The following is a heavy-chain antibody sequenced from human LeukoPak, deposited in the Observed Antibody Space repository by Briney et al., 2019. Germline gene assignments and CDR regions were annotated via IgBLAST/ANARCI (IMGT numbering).Heavy chain of an antibody. CDR1: GYTFTSYY. CDR3: ARDKTPRAGWVRDAFDI. CDR2: INPSGGST. Sequence: ASVKVSCKASGYTFTSYYMHWVRQAPGQGLEWMGIINPSGGSTSYSQKFQGRVTMTRDTSTSTVYMELSSLRPEDTAVYYCARDKTPRAGWVRDAFDIWGQGTMVTVSS. J-gene: IGHJ3*02. D-gene: IGHD6-13*01. V-gene: IGHV1-46*01.